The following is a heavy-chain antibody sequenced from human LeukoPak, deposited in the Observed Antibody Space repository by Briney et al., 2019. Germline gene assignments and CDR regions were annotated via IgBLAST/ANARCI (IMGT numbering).Heavy chain of an antibody. CDR2: VYPDDSDA. V-gene: IGHV5-51*01. D-gene: IGHD6-19*01. Sequence: GESLKISCKGSGYSFTTYWIGWVRQMPGKGLEWMGIVYPDDSDARYSPSFQGQVTISVDKSINTAFLQWSSLRASDTAMYYCARLSSGWCFNYWGQGTLVTVSS. CDR1: GYSFTTYW. J-gene: IGHJ4*02. CDR3: ARLSSGWCFNY.